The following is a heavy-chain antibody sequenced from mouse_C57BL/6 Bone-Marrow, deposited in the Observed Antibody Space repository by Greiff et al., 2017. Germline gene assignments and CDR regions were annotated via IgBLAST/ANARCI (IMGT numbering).Heavy chain of an antibody. V-gene: IGHV1-9*01. Sequence: VKLQESGAELMKPGASVKLSCKATGYTFTGYWLAWVKQRPGHGLEWIGEILPGSGYNNYNEKFKGKATLTADKSSSTAYMQFSSLTSEDSAIYYCARFGDYDGFAYWGQGTLVTVSA. J-gene: IGHJ3*01. CDR2: ILPGSGYN. D-gene: IGHD2-4*01. CDR3: ARFGDYDGFAY. CDR1: GYTFTGYW.